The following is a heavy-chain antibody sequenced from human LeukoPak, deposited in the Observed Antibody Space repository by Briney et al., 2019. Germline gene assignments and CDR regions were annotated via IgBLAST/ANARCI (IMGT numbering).Heavy chain of an antibody. CDR3: ARDYGGKFDF. J-gene: IGHJ4*02. D-gene: IGHD4/OR15-4a*01. Sequence: PSETLSLTCTVSGVSVNSFYWSWIRQPPGKGPEWIGYVYSSGSTKYNPSLKSRVTLSVDTSKNQFSLKLSSVTAADTAVYYCARDYGGKFDFWGQGTLVTVSS. CDR2: VYSSGST. V-gene: IGHV4-59*02. CDR1: GVSVNSFY.